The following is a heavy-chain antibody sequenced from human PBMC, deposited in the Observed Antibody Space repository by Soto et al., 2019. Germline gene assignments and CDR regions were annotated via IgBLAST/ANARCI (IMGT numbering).Heavy chain of an antibody. J-gene: IGHJ3*02. CDR2: IYSCGST. CDR1: GASVSSGSYY. Sequence: QVQLQESGPGLVKPSETLSLTCTVSGASVSSGSYYWSWIRQPPGKGLQWIGYIYSCGSTNYNPSLKSRVPISVDTSKNQFSLKLTAVTAADTAVYYCARVGVQLWPVPYTFDIWGQGTMVTVSS. V-gene: IGHV4-61*01. CDR3: ARVGVQLWPVPYTFDI. D-gene: IGHD5-18*01.